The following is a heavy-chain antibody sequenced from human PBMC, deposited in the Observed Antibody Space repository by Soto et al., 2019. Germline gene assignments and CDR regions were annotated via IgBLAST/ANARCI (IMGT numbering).Heavy chain of an antibody. J-gene: IGHJ4*02. CDR3: ARFPQTAIVGAAYFDY. CDR1: GGTFSSYI. CDR2: IIPILGIA. D-gene: IGHD1-26*01. Sequence: QVQLVQSGAEVKKPGSSVKVSCKASGGTFSSYIISWVRQAPGQELEWMGRIIPILGIANYAQKFQGRVTIXXDKSTSTAYMELSSLRSEDTAVYYCARFPQTAIVGAAYFDYWGQGTLVTVSS. V-gene: IGHV1-69*02.